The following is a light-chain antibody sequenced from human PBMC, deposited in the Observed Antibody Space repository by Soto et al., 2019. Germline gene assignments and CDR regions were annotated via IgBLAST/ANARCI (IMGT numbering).Light chain of an antibody. V-gene: IGLV1-44*01. J-gene: IGLJ1*01. Sequence: QSVLTQPPSASGTPGQRVTISCSGSSSNIGRNIVNWYQHLPGTAPKLLIYSNNQRPSGVPDRFSGSKSGTSASLAISGLQSEDEADYYCAAWDVSLNGYVFGTGTKVTVL. CDR3: AAWDVSLNGYV. CDR1: SSNIGRNI. CDR2: SNN.